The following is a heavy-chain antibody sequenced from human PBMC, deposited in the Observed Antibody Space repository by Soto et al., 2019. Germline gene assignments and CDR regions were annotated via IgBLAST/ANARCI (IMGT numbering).Heavy chain of an antibody. CDR3: ERWGRAQDYYSYYGMDV. CDR1: GDSVSSNSAA. V-gene: IGHV6-1*01. D-gene: IGHD7-27*01. Sequence: PSQTLSLTCAISGDSVSSNSAAWNWIRQSPSRGLEWLGRTYYRSKWYNDYAVSVKSRITINPDTSKNQFSLQLNSVAPEDTAVYYCERWGRAQDYYSYYGMDVWGQGTTVTVSS. CDR2: TYYRSKWYN. J-gene: IGHJ6*02.